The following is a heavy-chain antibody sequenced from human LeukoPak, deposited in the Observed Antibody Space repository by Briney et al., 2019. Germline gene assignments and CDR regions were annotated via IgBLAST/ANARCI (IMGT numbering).Heavy chain of an antibody. CDR3: AAGIAVATDY. V-gene: IGHV3-23*01. Sequence: GGSLRLSCAASGFTFSSYAMSWVRQAPGQGLEWVSAISGSGGSTYYADSVKGRFTISRDNSKNTLYLQMNSLRAEDTAVYYCAAGIAVATDYWGQGTLVTVSS. CDR2: ISGSGGST. D-gene: IGHD6-19*01. J-gene: IGHJ4*02. CDR1: GFTFSSYA.